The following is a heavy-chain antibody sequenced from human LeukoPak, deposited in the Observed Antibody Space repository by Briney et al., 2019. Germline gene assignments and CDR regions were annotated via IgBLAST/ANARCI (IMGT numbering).Heavy chain of an antibody. D-gene: IGHD6-13*01. CDR3: AKTRPLDSSSWPHGDY. CDR1: GFTFSSYA. Sequence: GGSLRLSCAASGFTFSSYAMSWVRQAPGKGLERVSAISGSGDSTYYGDSVKGRFTISRDNSKNTLYLQMNSLRAEDTAVYYCAKTRPLDSSSWPHGDYWGQGTLVTVSS. CDR2: ISGSGDST. J-gene: IGHJ4*02. V-gene: IGHV3-23*01.